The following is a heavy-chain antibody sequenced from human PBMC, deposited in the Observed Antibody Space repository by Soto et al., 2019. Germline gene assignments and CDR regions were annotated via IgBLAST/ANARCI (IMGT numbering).Heavy chain of an antibody. V-gene: IGHV4-4*07. J-gene: IGHJ4*02. D-gene: IGHD3-3*01. CDR3: ARGGQDFSSGPFDY. Sequence: SETLSLTCTFPGRSISNYFCNWIRQPAGKGLEWIGRIDNSGSTNYNPSLKSRITMSADTSRNQFSLKLNSVTAADTAVYYCARGGQDFSSGPFDYWGQGALVT. CDR1: GRSISNYF. CDR2: IDNSGST.